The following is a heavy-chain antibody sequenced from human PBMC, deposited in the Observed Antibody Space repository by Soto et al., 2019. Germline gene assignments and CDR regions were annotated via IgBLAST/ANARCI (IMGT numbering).Heavy chain of an antibody. V-gene: IGHV4-59*01. CDR1: GGSISSYY. D-gene: IGHD6-25*01. J-gene: IGHJ5*02. CDR3: ARNSDLRGYSNGWFDP. Sequence: TSETLSLTCTVSGGSISSYYWSWIRQPPGKGLEWIGYIYYSGSTNYNPSLKSRVTISVDTSKNQFSLKLSSVTAADTAVYYCARNSDLRGYSNGWFDPWGQGTLVTVSS. CDR2: IYYSGST.